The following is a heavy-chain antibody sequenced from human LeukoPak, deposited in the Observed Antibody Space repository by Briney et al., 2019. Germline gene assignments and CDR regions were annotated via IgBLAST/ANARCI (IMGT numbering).Heavy chain of an antibody. CDR2: IKEDGSER. CDR1: GFTFHYW. V-gene: IGHV3-7*02. CDR3: VFQKLAPSSIFRT. D-gene: IGHD3-9*01. Sequence: GGSLRPSCAVSGFTFHYWMAWVRQAPGKGLEWVANIKEDGSERHCADSVRDRFTIYRDNAKSSLFLQMDSLRVEDTAVYYCVFQKLAPSSIFRTWGQDNVHPVSS. J-gene: IGHJ1*01.